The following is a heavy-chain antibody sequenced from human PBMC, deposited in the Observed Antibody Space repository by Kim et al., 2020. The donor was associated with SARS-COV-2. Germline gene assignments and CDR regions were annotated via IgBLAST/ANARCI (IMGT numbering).Heavy chain of an antibody. CDR1: GFTFSSYS. CDR2: ISSSSSTI. J-gene: IGHJ6*03. V-gene: IGHV3-48*02. Sequence: GGSLRLSCAASGFTFSSYSMNWVRQAPGKGLEWVSYISSSSSTIYYADSVKGRFTISRDNAKNSLYLQMNSLRDEDTAVYYCARDLFLELLYIVPVDYYYYYMDGWGKGTTVTVSS. D-gene: IGHD1-7*01. CDR3: ARDLFLELLYIVPVDYYYYYMDG.